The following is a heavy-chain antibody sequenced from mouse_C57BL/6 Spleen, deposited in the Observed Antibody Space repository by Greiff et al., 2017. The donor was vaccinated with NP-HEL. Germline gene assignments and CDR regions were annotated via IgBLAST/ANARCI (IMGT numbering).Heavy chain of an antibody. J-gene: IGHJ1*03. Sequence: VQLQQSGAELVKPGASVKISCKASGYAFSSYWMNWVKQRPGKGLEWIGQIYPGDGDTNYNGKFKGKATLTADKSSSTAYMQLSSLTSEDSAVYVCARDGIYYGYDGPGDFDVWGTGTTVTVSS. V-gene: IGHV1-80*01. CDR1: GYAFSSYW. CDR2: IYPGDGDT. D-gene: IGHD2-2*01. CDR3: ARDGIYYGYDGPGDFDV.